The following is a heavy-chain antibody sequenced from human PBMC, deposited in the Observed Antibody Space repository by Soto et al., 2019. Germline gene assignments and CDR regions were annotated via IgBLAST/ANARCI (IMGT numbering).Heavy chain of an antibody. J-gene: IGHJ6*02. CDR1: GYSFSRHW. CDR2: IDPSDSYT. V-gene: IGHV5-10-1*01. CDR3: ARRDCSSTSCYSYGSHYYYYGMDV. D-gene: IGHD2-2*01. Sequence: PGESLKISCKGSGYSFSRHWISWVRQKPGKGLEWMGRIDPSDSYTNYSPSFQGHVTISADKSISTAYLQWSSLKASDTAMYYCARRDCSSTSCYSYGSHYYYYGMDVWGQGTTVTVSS.